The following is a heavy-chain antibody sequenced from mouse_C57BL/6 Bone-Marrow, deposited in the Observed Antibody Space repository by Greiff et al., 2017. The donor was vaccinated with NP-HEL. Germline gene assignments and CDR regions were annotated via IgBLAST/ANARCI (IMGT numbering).Heavy chain of an antibody. V-gene: IGHV1-64*01. CDR2: IHPNSGST. J-gene: IGHJ3*01. Sequence: QVQLQQPGAELVKPGASVKLSCKASGYTFTSYWMHWVKQRPGQGLEWIGMIHPNSGSTNYNEKFKSKATLTVDKSSSTAYMQLSSLTSEDSAVYYCARVGLLSGFAYWGQGTLVTVSA. CDR1: GYTFTSYW. CDR3: ARVGLLSGFAY. D-gene: IGHD1-1*02.